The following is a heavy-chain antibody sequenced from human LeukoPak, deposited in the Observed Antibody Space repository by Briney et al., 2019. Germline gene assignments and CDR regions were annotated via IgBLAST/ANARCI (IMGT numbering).Heavy chain of an antibody. J-gene: IGHJ4*02. D-gene: IGHD6-13*01. CDR2: ISSSSSTI. V-gene: IGHV3-48*01. Sequence: GGSLRLSCAAFGFTFSSYSMNWVRQAPGKGLEWVSYISSSSSTIYYADSVKGRFTISRDNAKNSLYLQMNSLRAEDTAVYYCAGSAAAGRGSFDYWGQGTLVTVSS. CDR3: AGSAAAGRGSFDY. CDR1: GFTFSSYS.